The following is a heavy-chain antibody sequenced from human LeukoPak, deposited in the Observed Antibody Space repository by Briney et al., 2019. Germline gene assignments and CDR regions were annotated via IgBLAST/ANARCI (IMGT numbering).Heavy chain of an antibody. D-gene: IGHD3-9*01. CDR3: AKDISPIRYFDYYYGMDV. CDR1: GFTFDDYA. CDR2: ISWNSGSI. V-gene: IGHV3-9*01. J-gene: IGHJ6*02. Sequence: PGGSLRLSCAASGFTFDDYAMHWVRQAPGKGLEWVSGISWNSGSIGYADSVKGRFTISRDNAKNSLYLQMNSLRAEDTALYYCAKDISPIRYFDYYYGMDVWGQGTTVTVSS.